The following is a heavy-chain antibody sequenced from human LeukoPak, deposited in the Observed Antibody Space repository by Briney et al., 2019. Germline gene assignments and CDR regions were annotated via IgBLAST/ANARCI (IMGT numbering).Heavy chain of an antibody. V-gene: IGHV3-23*01. Sequence: PGGSLRLSCAASGFTFSSYAMSWVRQAPGKGLEWVSLMSGSVGSTYYADSVKGRFTISRDNSKNTLYLQMNSLRAEDTAVYYCATTRGGYYFDYWGQGTLVTVSS. D-gene: IGHD1-14*01. J-gene: IGHJ4*02. CDR2: MSGSVGST. CDR3: ATTRGGYYFDY. CDR1: GFTFSSYA.